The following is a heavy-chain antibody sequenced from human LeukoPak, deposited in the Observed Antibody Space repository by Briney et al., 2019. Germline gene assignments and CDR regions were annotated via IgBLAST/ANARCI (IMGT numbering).Heavy chain of an antibody. Sequence: SETLSLTCTVSGGSISIYYWSWIRQPAGKGLEWIGRIYSSGSTDYNPSLKSRVTMSVDTSKNQFSLNLSSLTAADTAVYYCARGPSSAWCLFDYWGQGTLVTVSS. CDR3: ARGPSSAWCLFDY. CDR1: GGSISIYY. CDR2: IYSSGST. V-gene: IGHV4-4*07. J-gene: IGHJ4*02. D-gene: IGHD2-2*01.